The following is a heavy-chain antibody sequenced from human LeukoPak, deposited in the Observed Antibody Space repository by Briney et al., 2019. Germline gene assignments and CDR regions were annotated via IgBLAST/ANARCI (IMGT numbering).Heavy chain of an antibody. CDR1: GYSFATYW. Sequence: GESLKISCYDSGYSFATYWIAWVRQLPGKGLEWMGIIYPGDSDTRYSPSFQGQVTISADKSISTAYLQWSSLKASDIAMYYCARGVDCTTTSCYKRTGWFDPWGQGTLVTVSS. D-gene: IGHD2-2*02. CDR3: ARGVDCTTTSCYKRTGWFDP. V-gene: IGHV5-51*01. J-gene: IGHJ5*02. CDR2: IYPGDSDT.